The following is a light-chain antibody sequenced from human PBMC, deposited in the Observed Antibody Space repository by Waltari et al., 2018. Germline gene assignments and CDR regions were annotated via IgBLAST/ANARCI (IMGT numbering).Light chain of an antibody. CDR3: LQDYIFPLT. Sequence: AIQMTQSPSSLSASVGDRVTITCRASEDIRNDLGWYQQKPGKAPRLLIFAASTLQSGVPARFRGRGSWTDFTLTISSLQPEDFATYFCLQDYIFPLTFGGGTTVEI. V-gene: IGKV1-6*01. CDR1: EDIRND. J-gene: IGKJ4*01. CDR2: AAS.